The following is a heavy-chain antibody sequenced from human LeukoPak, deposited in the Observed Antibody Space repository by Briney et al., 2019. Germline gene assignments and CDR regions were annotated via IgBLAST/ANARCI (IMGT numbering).Heavy chain of an antibody. D-gene: IGHD3-22*01. V-gene: IGHV4-39*01. J-gene: IGHJ5*02. CDR2: IYFSGNT. CDR3: ARLYYYDSSGNYGYNWFDP. Sequence: SETLSLTCTVSGGSISSSGYYWGWVRQPPGKGLEWIGSIYFSGNTYYNPSLKSRVSISVDTSKNQLYLRLNSVTATDTAVYYCARLYYYDSSGNYGYNWFDPWGQGTLVTVSS. CDR1: GGSISSSGYY.